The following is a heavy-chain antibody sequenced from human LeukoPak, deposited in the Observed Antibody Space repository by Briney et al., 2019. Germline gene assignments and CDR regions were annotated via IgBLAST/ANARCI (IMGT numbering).Heavy chain of an antibody. V-gene: IGHV1-69*05. Sequence: SVKVSCKASGGTFSSYAISWVRQAPGQGLEWMGGIIPIFGTANYAQKLQGRVTMTTDTSTSTAYMELRSLRSDDTAVYYCARDNSVRDEAWWFNPWGQGTLVTVSS. CDR3: ARDNSVRDEAWWFNP. J-gene: IGHJ5*02. CDR1: GGTFSSYA. CDR2: IIPIFGTA. D-gene: IGHD5-24*01.